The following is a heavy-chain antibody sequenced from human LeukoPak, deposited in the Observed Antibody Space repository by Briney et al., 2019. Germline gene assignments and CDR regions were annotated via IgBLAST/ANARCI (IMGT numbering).Heavy chain of an antibody. J-gene: IGHJ6*03. D-gene: IGHD3-10*01. V-gene: IGHV4-34*01. Sequence: SETLSLTCAVYGGSFSGYYWSWIRQPPGKGLEWIGEINHSGSTNYNPSLKSRVTISVDTSKNQFSLKLSSVTAADTAWFYCARVGSGGYYNPYYYNYMDVWGKGTTVTVSS. CDR2: INHSGST. CDR3: ARVGSGGYYNPYYYNYMDV. CDR1: GGSFSGYY.